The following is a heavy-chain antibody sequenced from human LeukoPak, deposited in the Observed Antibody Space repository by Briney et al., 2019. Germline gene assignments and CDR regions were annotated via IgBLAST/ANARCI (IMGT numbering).Heavy chain of an antibody. D-gene: IGHD1-26*01. CDR3: ARDIVGATQVFAY. J-gene: IGHJ4*02. V-gene: IGHV1-2*02. CDR2: INPNSGGT. CDR1: GYTFTGYY. Sequence: GASVKVSCKASGYTFTGYYMHWVRQAPGQGLEWMGWINPNSGGTNYAQKFQGRVTMTRDSSISTAYMELSRLRSDDTAVYYCARDIVGATQVFAYCGQGSLVTVSS.